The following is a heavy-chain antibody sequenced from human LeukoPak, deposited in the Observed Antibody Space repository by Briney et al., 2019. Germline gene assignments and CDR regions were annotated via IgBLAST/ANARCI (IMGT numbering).Heavy chain of an antibody. CDR1: GFTFSSYG. D-gene: IGHD3-22*01. CDR3: AKGNYYDSSGPLY. CDR2: ISPSSSTM. J-gene: IGHJ4*02. V-gene: IGHV3-48*01. Sequence: GGSMRLASAAYGFTFSSYGMNWDRQAPRNGLEWVSSISPSSSTMYDADSGKGRYTISRDNAKNSLYLQMNSLRAEDTAVYYCAKGNYYDSSGPLYWGQGTLVTVSS.